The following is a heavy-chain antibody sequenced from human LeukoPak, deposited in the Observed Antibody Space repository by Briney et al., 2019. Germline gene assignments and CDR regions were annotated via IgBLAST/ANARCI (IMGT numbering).Heavy chain of an antibody. CDR2: ISPDGRYI. CDR1: GFTFSRYS. V-gene: IGHV3-21*01. J-gene: IGHJ1*01. D-gene: IGHD6-13*01. CDR3: TTPAAGPRAEYSQY. Sequence: GGPLRLSCATSGFTFSRYSMNWVRQAPGKGLEWVSSISPDGRYIYYADSLKGRFTVSRDNAKNSLYLQMNSLAVEDTAVYYCTTPAAGPRAEYSQYWGQGTLVTVSP.